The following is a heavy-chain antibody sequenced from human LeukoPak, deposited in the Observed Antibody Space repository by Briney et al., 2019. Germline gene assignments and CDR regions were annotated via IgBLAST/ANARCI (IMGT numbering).Heavy chain of an antibody. Sequence: PSETLSLTCAVYGGSFSGYYWSWIRQPLGTGLDWIGEINHSGSTNYNPSLKSRVTISVDTSKNQFSLKLSSVTAADTAVYYCARGSTRPNWFDPWGQGTLVTVSS. D-gene: IGHD2-2*01. V-gene: IGHV4-34*01. CDR2: INHSGST. CDR1: GGSFSGYY. CDR3: ARGSTRPNWFDP. J-gene: IGHJ5*02.